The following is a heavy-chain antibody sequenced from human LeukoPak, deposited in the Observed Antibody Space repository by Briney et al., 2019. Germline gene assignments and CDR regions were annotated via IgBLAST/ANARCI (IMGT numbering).Heavy chain of an antibody. CDR3: ARVPYYYYDSSGLIDY. J-gene: IGHJ4*02. D-gene: IGHD3-22*01. Sequence: GGSLRLSCAASGFTFSSYEMTWVRQAPGKGLEWVSYISSSGSTIYYADSVKGRFTISRDNAKNSLYLQMNSLRAEDTAVYYCARVPYYYYDSSGLIDYWGQGTLVTVSS. V-gene: IGHV3-48*03. CDR2: ISSSGSTI. CDR1: GFTFSSYE.